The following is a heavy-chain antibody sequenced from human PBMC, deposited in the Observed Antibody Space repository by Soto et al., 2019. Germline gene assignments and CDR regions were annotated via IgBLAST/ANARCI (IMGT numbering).Heavy chain of an antibody. J-gene: IGHJ4*02. CDR1: EFTFSSYS. CDR2: ISSSSSTI. V-gene: IGHV3-48*01. Sequence: EVQLVESGGGLVQPGGSLRLSCAASEFTFSSYSMNWVRQAPGKGLEWVSYISSSSSTIYYADSVKGRFTISRDNAKNSLYLQMNSLRAEDTAVYYCAREPSTVTSDYWGQGTLVTVSS. D-gene: IGHD4-17*01. CDR3: AREPSTVTSDY.